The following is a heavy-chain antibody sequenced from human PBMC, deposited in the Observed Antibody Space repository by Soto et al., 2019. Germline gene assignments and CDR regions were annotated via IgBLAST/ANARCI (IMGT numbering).Heavy chain of an antibody. V-gene: IGHV1-69*10. CDR1: GDTFSSYA. J-gene: IGHJ6*02. Sequence: ASVKVSCKASGDTFSSYAISWVRQAPGQGLEWMGGIIPILGIANYAQKFQGRVTITADKSKSTAYMELSSLRSEDTAVSYCARDYQGGLGQGNIDCYFGMDVWGQGTTVTVSS. CDR2: IIPILGIA. CDR3: ARDYQGGLGQGNIDCYFGMDV. D-gene: IGHD2-21*01.